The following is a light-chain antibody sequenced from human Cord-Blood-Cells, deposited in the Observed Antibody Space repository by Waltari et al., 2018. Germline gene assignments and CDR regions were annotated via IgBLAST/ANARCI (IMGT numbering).Light chain of an antibody. V-gene: IGLV7-46*01. CDR3: LLSYGGARV. Sequence: QAVVTQEPSLTVSPGGTVTLTCGSSTGAVTSGHYPYWFQQKPGQAPRTLIYDTSNKRSWTPAGFSGSLLGGKPALTLSGAQPEDEAEYYCLLSYGGARVCGGGTKLTVL. CDR1: TGAVTSGHY. J-gene: IGLJ3*02. CDR2: DTS.